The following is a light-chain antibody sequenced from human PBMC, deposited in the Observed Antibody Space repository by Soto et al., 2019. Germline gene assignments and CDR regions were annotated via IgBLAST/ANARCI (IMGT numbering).Light chain of an antibody. CDR2: AAS. Sequence: DIQMTQSPASLSASVGDRVTLTCRASQGISINLAWYQQKPGQVPKVLIYAASAWQSGVPSRFSGSGSGTEFTLTISSLQPEDVAAYYCQQYNSSPLTFGRGTKVEIK. V-gene: IGKV1-27*01. CDR3: QQYNSSPLT. CDR1: QGISIN. J-gene: IGKJ1*01.